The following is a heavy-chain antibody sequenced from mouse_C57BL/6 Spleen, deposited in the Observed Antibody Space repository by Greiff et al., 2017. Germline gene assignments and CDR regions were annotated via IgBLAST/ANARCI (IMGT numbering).Heavy chain of an antibody. V-gene: IGHV5-17*01. D-gene: IGHD1-1*01. CDR3: ARLDYYDWYFDV. Sequence: EVQLVESGGGLVKPGGSLKLSCAASGFTFSDYGMHWVRQAPEKGLEWVAYISSGSSTIYYADTVKGRFTISRDNAKNTLFLQMTSLRSEDTAMYYCARLDYYDWYFDVWGTGTTVTVSS. CDR1: GFTFSDYG. CDR2: ISSGSSTI. J-gene: IGHJ1*03.